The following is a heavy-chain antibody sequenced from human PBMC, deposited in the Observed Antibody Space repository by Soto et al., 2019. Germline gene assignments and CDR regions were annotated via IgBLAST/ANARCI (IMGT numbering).Heavy chain of an antibody. D-gene: IGHD3-10*01. CDR2: ILYDGSDK. V-gene: IGHV3-30*18. Sequence: LRLSCAASGFTFSSYDMHWVRQAPGKGLEWVTGILYDGSDKYYADSVKGRFTISRENSKNTLYLQMNSLRTEDSAVYYCAKAGGGFGDFVHHWGQGTPVTVSS. J-gene: IGHJ4*02. CDR3: AKAGGGFGDFVHH. CDR1: GFTFSSYD.